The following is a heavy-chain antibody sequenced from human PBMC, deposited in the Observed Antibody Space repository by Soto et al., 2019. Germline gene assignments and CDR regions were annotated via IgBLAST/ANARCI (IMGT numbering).Heavy chain of an antibody. V-gene: IGHV3-15*01. Sequence: GGSLRLSCAASGFTFSNAWMSWVRQAPGKGLEWVGRIKSKTDGGTTDYAAPVKGRFTISRDDSKNTLYLQMNSLKTEDTAVYYCTTDPNDEYSSSSGAFDIWGQGTMVTVSS. D-gene: IGHD6-6*01. CDR1: GFTFSNAW. CDR3: TTDPNDEYSSSSGAFDI. J-gene: IGHJ3*02. CDR2: IKSKTDGGTT.